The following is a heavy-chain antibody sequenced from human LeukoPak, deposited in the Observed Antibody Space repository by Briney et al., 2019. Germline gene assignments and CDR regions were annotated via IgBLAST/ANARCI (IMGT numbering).Heavy chain of an antibody. CDR1: GFTFSSYS. J-gene: IGHJ4*02. Sequence: GGSLRLSCAASGFTFSSYSMNWVRQAPGKGLEWVSSISSSSSYIYYADSVKGRFTISRDNAKNSLYLQMNSLRAEDTAVYYCARESVAGILYDYWGQGTLVTVSS. CDR2: ISSSSSYI. V-gene: IGHV3-21*01. CDR3: ARESVAGILYDY. D-gene: IGHD6-19*01.